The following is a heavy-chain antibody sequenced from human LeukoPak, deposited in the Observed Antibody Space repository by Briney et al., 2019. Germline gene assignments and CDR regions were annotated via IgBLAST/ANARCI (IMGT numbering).Heavy chain of an antibody. CDR3: ARAILGGSGWSFDS. CDR1: VCSISSSRYY. V-gene: IGHV4-39*01. J-gene: IGHJ4*02. CDR2: VYYSGST. D-gene: IGHD6-19*01. Sequence: SETLSLTCTVSVCSISSSRYYWGWIRQPPGKGLEWIGSVYYSGSTYYNPSLKSRVTISVDTSKNQFSLKLPSVTAADTAVYVCARAILGGSGWSFDSWGQGALVTVSS.